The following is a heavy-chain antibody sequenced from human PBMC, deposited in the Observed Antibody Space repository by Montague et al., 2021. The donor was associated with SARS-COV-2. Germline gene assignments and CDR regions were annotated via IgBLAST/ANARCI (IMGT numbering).Heavy chain of an antibody. CDR2: IYYSGST. Sequence: SETLSLTCTVSGGSISSYYWSWIRQPPGKGLEWIGYIYYSGSTNYNPSLKSRVTISVDTSKNRFSLKLSSVTAADTAVYYCARARRYSSSWYPRFDPWGQGTLVTVSS. D-gene: IGHD6-13*01. V-gene: IGHV4-59*01. CDR1: GGSISSYY. CDR3: ARARRYSSSWYPRFDP. J-gene: IGHJ5*02.